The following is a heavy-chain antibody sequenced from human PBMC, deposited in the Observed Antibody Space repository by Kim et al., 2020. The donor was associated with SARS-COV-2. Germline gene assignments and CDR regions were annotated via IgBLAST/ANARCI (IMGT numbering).Heavy chain of an antibody. CDR3: ARHTVDLNLDIVVVPADPNWFDP. CDR1: GGSISSSSYY. CDR2: IYYSGST. D-gene: IGHD2-2*01. J-gene: IGHJ5*02. Sequence: SETLSLTCTVSGGSISSSSYYWGWIRQPPGKGLEWIGSIYYSGSTYYNPSLKSRVTISVDTSKNQFSLKLSSVTAADTAVYYCARHTVDLNLDIVVVPADPNWFDPWGQGTLVTVSS. V-gene: IGHV4-39*01.